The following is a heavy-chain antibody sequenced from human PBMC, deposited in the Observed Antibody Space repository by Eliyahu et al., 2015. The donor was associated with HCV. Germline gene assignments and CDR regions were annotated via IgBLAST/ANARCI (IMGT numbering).Heavy chain of an antibody. J-gene: IGHJ4*02. Sequence: QVQLVESGGGVVQPGRSLRLSCVXSGXTFXNYGXHXVXXAXGKGLEGVAVISYDGSNKYYAXSVKGRFTISRDNSENTLYLQINSLRAEDTAVYYCARDREKALDIVATIFVGGWLGSDYWGQGTLVTVSS. CDR3: ARDREKALDIVATIFVGGWLGSDY. D-gene: IGHD5-12*01. CDR2: ISYDGSNK. V-gene: IGHV3-30*03. CDR1: GXTFXNYG.